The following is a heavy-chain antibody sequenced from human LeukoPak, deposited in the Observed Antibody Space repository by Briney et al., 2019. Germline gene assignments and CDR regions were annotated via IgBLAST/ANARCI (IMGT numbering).Heavy chain of an antibody. CDR3: RLVTYYDFWSGYYTDY. Sequence: PGGSLRLSCAASGFTFSGSAMHWVRQASGKGLEWVGRIRSKANSYATAYAASVKGRFTISRDDSKNTAYLQMNSLKTEDTAVYYCRLVTYYDFWSGYYTDYWGQGTLVTVSS. J-gene: IGHJ4*02. CDR2: IRSKANSYAT. V-gene: IGHV3-73*01. CDR1: GFTFSGSA. D-gene: IGHD3-3*01.